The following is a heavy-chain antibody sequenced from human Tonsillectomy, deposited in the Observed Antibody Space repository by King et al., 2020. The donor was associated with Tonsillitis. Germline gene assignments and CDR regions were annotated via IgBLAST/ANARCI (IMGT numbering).Heavy chain of an antibody. CDR1: GYSFNNYY. CDR3: ARHLEPTFPAAIPFDY. J-gene: IGHJ4*02. D-gene: IGHD2-2*01. V-gene: IGHV5-51*01. Sequence: VQLVQSGAEVKKPGESLKISCQGSGYSFNNYYIGWVRQMPGKGLEWMGIIYPGDSDTRYSPSFQGQVTISADRSINTAYLQWSSLKASDTGIYYCARHLEPTFPAAIPFDYWGQGTLVTVSS. CDR2: IYPGDSDT.